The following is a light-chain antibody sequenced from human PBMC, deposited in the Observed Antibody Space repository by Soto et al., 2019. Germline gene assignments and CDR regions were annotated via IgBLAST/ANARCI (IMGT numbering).Light chain of an antibody. J-gene: IGKJ4*01. V-gene: IGKV4-1*01. CDR2: WAS. CDR1: QSVLYRSNNKNY. CDR3: QQYYSNNPLT. Sequence: DIVMTQSPDSLAVSLGERATINCKSSQSVLYRSNNKNYLAWYQQKPGQPPKLLIYWASTRESGVPDRFSGSGSGTDFTLTISSLQAEDVAVYYCQQYYSNNPLTFGGGTKVEIK.